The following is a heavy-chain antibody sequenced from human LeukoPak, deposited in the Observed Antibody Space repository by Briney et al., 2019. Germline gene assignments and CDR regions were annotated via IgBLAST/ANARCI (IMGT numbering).Heavy chain of an antibody. D-gene: IGHD1-14*01. CDR2: ISWNSGSI. J-gene: IGHJ3*02. Sequence: GGSLRLSCAASGFTFDDYAMHWVRQAPGKGLEWVSGISWNSGSIGYADSVKGRFTISRDNAKNSLYLQMNNLRAEDTALYYCAKDIHHVDPSDAFDIWGQGTMVTVSS. CDR3: AKDIHHVDPSDAFDI. V-gene: IGHV3-9*01. CDR1: GFTFDDYA.